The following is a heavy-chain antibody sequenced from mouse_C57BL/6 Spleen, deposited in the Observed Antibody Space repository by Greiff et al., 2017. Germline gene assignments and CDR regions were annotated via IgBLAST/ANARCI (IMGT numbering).Heavy chain of an antibody. J-gene: IGHJ3*01. D-gene: IGHD2-4*01. V-gene: IGHV1-7*01. CDR3: ARDYDSDQGLAY. Sequence: VPLQESGAELAKPGASVTLSCKASGYTFTSYWMHWVKQRPGQGLEWIGYINPSSGYTKYNQKFKDKATLTADKSSRPAYMQLSSLTDDDSAVYYCARDYDSDQGLAYWGQGTLVTVSA. CDR2: INPSSGYT. CDR1: GYTFTSYW.